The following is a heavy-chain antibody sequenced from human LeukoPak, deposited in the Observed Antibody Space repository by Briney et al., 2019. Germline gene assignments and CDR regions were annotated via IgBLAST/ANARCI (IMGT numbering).Heavy chain of an antibody. J-gene: IGHJ4*02. CDR1: GYPFIENY. Sequence: GSSVKVSCKVSGYPFIENYIHWVRQAPGQGLAWMGLINPHTGAANYSQKFQGRVTMTRDTSISTSYMHLTRLKFDDTAVYYCARGKSGYSPWGQGTPVTVSS. CDR2: INPHTGAA. CDR3: ARGKSGYSP. V-gene: IGHV1-2*02. D-gene: IGHD3-3*01.